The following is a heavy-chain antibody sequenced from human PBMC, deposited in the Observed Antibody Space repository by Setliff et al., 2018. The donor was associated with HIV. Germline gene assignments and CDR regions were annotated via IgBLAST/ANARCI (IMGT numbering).Heavy chain of an antibody. J-gene: IGHJ6*03. V-gene: IGHV7-4-1*02. CDR1: GYTFTSYA. Sequence: ASVKVSCKASGYTFTSYAMNWVRQAPGQGLDWMGWINTNTGNPTYAQGFTGRFVFSLDTSVSTAYLQISSLKAEDTAVYYCARVGSYDFWSGLYYYYYYMDVWGKGTKVTVSS. CDR3: ARVGSYDFWSGLYYYYYYMDV. D-gene: IGHD3-3*01. CDR2: INTNTGNP.